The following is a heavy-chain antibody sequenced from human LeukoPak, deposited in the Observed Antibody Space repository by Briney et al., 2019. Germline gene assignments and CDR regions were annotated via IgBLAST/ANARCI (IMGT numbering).Heavy chain of an antibody. D-gene: IGHD3-22*01. J-gene: IGHJ3*02. CDR3: ARGGRGSAAVVAPRSFDI. Sequence: PGGSLRLSCAASGLTVSSIHMVWVRQAPGKGLEWVSVTYTGGNSYYADSVKGRFIISRDISKNTLYLQMNSLRAEDSALYYCARGGRGSAAVVAPRSFDIWGQGTMVTVCS. CDR2: TYTGGNS. V-gene: IGHV3-53*01. CDR1: GLTVSSIH.